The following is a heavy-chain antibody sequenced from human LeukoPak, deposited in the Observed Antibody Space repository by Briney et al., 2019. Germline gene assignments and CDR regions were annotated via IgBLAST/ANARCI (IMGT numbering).Heavy chain of an antibody. V-gene: IGHV1-69*04. J-gene: IGHJ4*02. CDR2: IIPILGIA. Sequence: SVKVSCKASGGTFSSYTISWVRQVPGQGLEWMGRIIPILGIANYAQKFQGRVTITADKSTSTAYMELSSLRSEDTAVYYCARDIGGSYPAADYWGQGALVTVSS. CDR1: GGTFSSYT. D-gene: IGHD1-26*01. CDR3: ARDIGGSYPAADY.